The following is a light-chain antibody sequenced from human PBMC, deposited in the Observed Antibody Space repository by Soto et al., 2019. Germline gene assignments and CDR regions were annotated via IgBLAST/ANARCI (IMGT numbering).Light chain of an antibody. J-gene: IGKJ1*01. CDR3: KQYHTWWT. V-gene: IGKV1-5*03. Sequence: DIQMTQSPSTLSASIGDRVTITCRASQSINVWLAWYQQKPGKAPKLLIYKASSLESEVPSRFSGSGSGTEFTRTISSLQPDDFATYYCKQYHTWWTFGQGTKVEIK. CDR2: KAS. CDR1: QSINVW.